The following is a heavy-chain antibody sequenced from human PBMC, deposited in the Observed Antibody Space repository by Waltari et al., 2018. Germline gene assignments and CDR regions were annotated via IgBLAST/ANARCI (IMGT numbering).Heavy chain of an antibody. D-gene: IGHD1-26*01. V-gene: IGHV3-48*02. CDR3: ARWGGSYYL. CDR2: ISSGSSTV. Sequence: VKLVGSGGGWVRPGGSLSIPCAAPELPFMSYSRTWVRQAPGKGLEWISYISSGSSTVYYADSVRGRFTISRDNAKNSLYLQMNSLRDEDTAVYYCARWGGSYYLWGQGTLVTVSS. J-gene: IGHJ4*02. CDR1: ELPFMSYS.